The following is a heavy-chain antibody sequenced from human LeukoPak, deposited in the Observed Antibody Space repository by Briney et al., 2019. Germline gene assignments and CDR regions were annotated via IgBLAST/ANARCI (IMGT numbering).Heavy chain of an antibody. CDR1: GFTFNAYA. CDR3: AKDRGDFPPYFDY. Sequence: GGSLRLSCAASGFTFNAYAIHWVRQAPGKGLEWVAFIRKDGNDENYADSVKGRFTISRDNSKNTLYLQMNSLQTEDTAVYYYAKDRGDFPPYFDYWGQGTLVTVSS. V-gene: IGHV3-30*02. D-gene: IGHD2-21*02. CDR2: IRKDGNDE. J-gene: IGHJ4*02.